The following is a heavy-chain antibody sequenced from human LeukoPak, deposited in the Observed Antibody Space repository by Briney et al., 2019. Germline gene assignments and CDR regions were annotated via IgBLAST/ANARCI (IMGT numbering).Heavy chain of an antibody. D-gene: IGHD1-14*01. Sequence: GSLRLSCAASGFTFSSYSMNWVRQPPGKGLEWIGEINHSGSTNYNPSLKSRVTISVDTSKNHFSLKVNSVTAADTAVYYCARGNQYFYYMDVWGKGTTVTVSS. CDR3: ARGNQYFYYMDV. CDR2: INHSGST. J-gene: IGHJ6*03. V-gene: IGHV4-34*01. CDR1: GFTFSSYS.